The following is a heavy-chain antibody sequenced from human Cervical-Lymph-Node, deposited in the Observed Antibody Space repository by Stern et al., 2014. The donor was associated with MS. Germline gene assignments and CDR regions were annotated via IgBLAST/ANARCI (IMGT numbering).Heavy chain of an antibody. CDR1: GGTFRTHP. D-gene: IGHD2-8*02. CDR2: SIPFVNTA. CDR3: ASSLVASGH. V-gene: IGHV1-69*06. Sequence: QVQLGQSGAEVKKPGSSVKVSCKASGGTFRTHPITWVRQAPGQGLKWMGGSIPFVNTASYAQKFQGRITITADKSTGTTYMEISCLRSDDTAVYYCASSLVASGHWGQGTLVIVS. J-gene: IGHJ4*02.